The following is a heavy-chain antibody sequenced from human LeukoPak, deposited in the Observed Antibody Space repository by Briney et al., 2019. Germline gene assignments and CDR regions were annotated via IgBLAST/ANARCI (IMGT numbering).Heavy chain of an antibody. J-gene: IGHJ4*02. Sequence: GGSLRLSCAASGVTFSNYWMHWVRQAPGKGLVWVSRINGDGRSTHYADSVQGRFTISRDNAKNTVYLQMNSLRAEDTAVYYCATVVTDTPGDYWGQGTLVTVSS. CDR2: INGDGRST. D-gene: IGHD2-15*01. V-gene: IGHV3-74*01. CDR1: GVTFSNYW. CDR3: ATVVTDTPGDY.